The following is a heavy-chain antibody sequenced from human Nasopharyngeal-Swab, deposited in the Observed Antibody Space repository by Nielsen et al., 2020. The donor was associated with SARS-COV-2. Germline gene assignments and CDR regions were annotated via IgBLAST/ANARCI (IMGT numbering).Heavy chain of an antibody. CDR1: GFTFSSYG. V-gene: IGHV3-30*18. CDR2: ISYDGSPK. Sequence: GESLKISCAASGFTFSSYGMHWVRQAPGKGLEWVAAISYDGSPKYYADSVKGRFTMSRDNSKDTLYLQMNSLRAEDTAVYYCAKCSSTYCYIKYYMDVWGKGTTVTVSS. D-gene: IGHD2-2*02. J-gene: IGHJ6*03. CDR3: AKCSSTYCYIKYYMDV.